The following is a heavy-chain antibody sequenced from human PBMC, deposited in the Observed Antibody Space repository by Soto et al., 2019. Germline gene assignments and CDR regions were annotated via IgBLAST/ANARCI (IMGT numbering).Heavy chain of an antibody. CDR1: GFTFSSYA. V-gene: IGHV3-23*01. J-gene: IGHJ4*02. D-gene: IGHD2-15*01. Sequence: EVQLLESGGGLVQPGGSLRLSCAASGFTFSSYAMSWVRQAPGKGLEWVSAISGSGGSTYYADSVKGRFTISRDNSQNPLYLPMNRLRAEDTAVYYCAKDRGYCSGGSCYGGGLDYWGQGTLVTVSS. CDR3: AKDRGYCSGGSCYGGGLDY. CDR2: ISGSGGST.